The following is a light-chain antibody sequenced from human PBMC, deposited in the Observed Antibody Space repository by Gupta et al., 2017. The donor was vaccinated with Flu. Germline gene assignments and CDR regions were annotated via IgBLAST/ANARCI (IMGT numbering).Light chain of an antibody. CDR1: QSVLYSSNNKNY. Sequence: IVMTQSPDSLAVSLGERATINCKSSQSVLYSSNNKNYLAWYQQKPGQPPKLLIHWASARESGVPDSFNGRGSGTDFTLTISSLQTEDVAVYYCQQEDSAPLTFGGGTRVEIK. CDR2: WAS. V-gene: IGKV4-1*01. CDR3: QQEDSAPLT. J-gene: IGKJ4*01.